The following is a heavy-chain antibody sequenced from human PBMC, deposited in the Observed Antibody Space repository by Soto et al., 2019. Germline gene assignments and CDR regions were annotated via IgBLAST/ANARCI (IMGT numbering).Heavy chain of an antibody. CDR2: ISKSDYT. CDR1: GFAFNNYG. D-gene: IGHD2-2*01. J-gene: IGHJ4*02. CDR3: AREDSIIIPAVSDF. Sequence: GGSLRLSCTVSGFAFNNYGINWVRQAPGKGLEWVSSISKSDYTYYSDSVKGRFAISRDNAKSSVSLQMNTLRVEDTAVYYCAREDSIIIPAVSDFWGQGTLVTVSS. V-gene: IGHV3-21*01.